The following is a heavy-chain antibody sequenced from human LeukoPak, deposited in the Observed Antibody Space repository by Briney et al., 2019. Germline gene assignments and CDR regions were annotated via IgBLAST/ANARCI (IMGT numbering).Heavy chain of an antibody. CDR3: ARDIYYDFWSGYHPFDY. V-gene: IGHV3-11*01. J-gene: IGHJ4*02. Sequence: PGGSLRLSCAASGFTFSDYYMSWIRQPPGKGLEWVSYISGGGDTIYYADSVKGRFTISRDNAKNSLYLQMNSLRAEDAAVYYCARDIYYDFWSGYHPFDYWGQGTLVTVSS. CDR1: GFTFSDYY. D-gene: IGHD3-3*01. CDR2: ISGGGDTI.